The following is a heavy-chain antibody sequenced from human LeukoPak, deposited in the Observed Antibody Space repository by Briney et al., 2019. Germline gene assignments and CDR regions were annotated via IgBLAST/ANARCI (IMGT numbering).Heavy chain of an antibody. CDR3: SVIAASSGLPIDY. J-gene: IGHJ4*02. Sequence: GGSLRLSCAASEFTFSAYWMHWVRQAPGKGLEYVSAINNNGGSTYYADSVKGRFTISRDNSQNTLYLQMSSLRPEDTAVYYCSVIAASSGLPIDYWGQGTLVTVSS. CDR2: INNNGGST. V-gene: IGHV3-64D*06. CDR1: EFTFSAYW. D-gene: IGHD2-15*01.